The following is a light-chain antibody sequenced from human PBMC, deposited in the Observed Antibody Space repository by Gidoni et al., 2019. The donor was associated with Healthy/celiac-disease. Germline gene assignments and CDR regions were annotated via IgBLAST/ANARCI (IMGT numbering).Light chain of an antibody. V-gene: IGLV2-14*01. Sequence: QSALTQPASVSGSPGQSIPISCTGISSDVGGYNYVSWYQQHPGKAPKLMIYEVSNRPSGVSNRFSGSKSGNTASLTISGLQAEDEADYDCSSYTSSSTYVVFGGGTKLTVL. CDR3: SSYTSSSTYVV. CDR2: EVS. J-gene: IGLJ2*01. CDR1: SSDVGGYNY.